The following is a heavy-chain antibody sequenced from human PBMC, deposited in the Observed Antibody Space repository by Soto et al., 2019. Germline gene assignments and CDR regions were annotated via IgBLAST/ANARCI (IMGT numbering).Heavy chain of an antibody. CDR2: ISGSGGST. Sequence: SLRLSCAASGFTFSSYAMSWVRQAPGKGLEWVSAISGSGGSTYYADSVKGRFTISRDNSKNTLYLQMNSLRAEDTAVYYCAKVARGYCSGGSCRDYYYMDVWGKGTTVTVSS. D-gene: IGHD2-15*01. J-gene: IGHJ6*03. CDR3: AKVARGYCSGGSCRDYYYMDV. CDR1: GFTFSSYA. V-gene: IGHV3-23*01.